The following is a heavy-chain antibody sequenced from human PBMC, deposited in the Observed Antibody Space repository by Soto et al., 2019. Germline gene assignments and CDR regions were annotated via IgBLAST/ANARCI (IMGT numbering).Heavy chain of an antibody. CDR2: IIPILGIA. J-gene: IGHJ5*02. D-gene: IGHD3-22*01. Sequence: GASVKVSCKASGGTFSSYTVSWVRQAPGQGLEWMGRIIPILGIANYAQKFQGRVTITADKSTSTAYMELRSLRSEDTAVYYCAREYYYDSSSYYYDHNWFDPWGQGTLVTVSS. CDR1: GGTFSSYT. V-gene: IGHV1-69*04. CDR3: AREYYYDSSSYYYDHNWFDP.